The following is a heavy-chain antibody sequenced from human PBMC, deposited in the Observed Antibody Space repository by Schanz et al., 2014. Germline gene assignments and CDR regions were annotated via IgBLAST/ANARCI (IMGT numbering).Heavy chain of an antibody. CDR2: IWYDGSNK. D-gene: IGHD6-13*01. CDR1: GFIFSSYG. J-gene: IGHJ6*02. Sequence: QVQLLQFGGGVVQPGRSLRLSCAAYGFIFSSYGLHWVRQAPGKGLEWVAFIWYDGSNKYYADSVKGRFTISRDNSKNTLYLQMNSLRAEDTSVYFCARVRRRIATPSTPSFRNYYYYAMDVWGQGTTVTVSS. CDR3: ARVRRRIATPSTPSFRNYYYYAMDV. V-gene: IGHV3-33*08.